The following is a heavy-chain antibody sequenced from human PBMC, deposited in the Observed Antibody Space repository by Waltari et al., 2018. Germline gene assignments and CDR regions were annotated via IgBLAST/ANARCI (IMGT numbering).Heavy chain of an antibody. V-gene: IGHV3-48*03. CDR3: AREIIGVGMDV. CDR2: ISSSGSTI. J-gene: IGHJ6*02. Sequence: EVQLVESGGGLVQPGGSLRLPCAASGFTFSSYEMNWVRQAPGKGLEWVSYISSSGSTIYYADSVKGRFTISRDNAKNSLYLQMNSLRAEDTAVYYCAREIIGVGMDVWGQGTTVTVSS. CDR1: GFTFSSYE.